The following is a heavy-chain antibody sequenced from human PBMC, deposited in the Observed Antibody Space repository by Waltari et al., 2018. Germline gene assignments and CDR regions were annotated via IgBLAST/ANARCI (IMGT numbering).Heavy chain of an antibody. Sequence: QVQLQESGPGLVKPSETLSLTCTVSGGSIRSSYWRWSRQPPRKGLEWIGYIYYSGVTNYNPSLKSRVTISVDTSKNQFSLKLSSVTAADTAVYYCARDLRETAMIPYYYYYYYMDVWGKGTTVTVSS. V-gene: IGHV4-59*01. CDR3: ARDLRETAMIPYYYYYYYMDV. CDR1: GGSIRSSY. CDR2: IYYSGVT. J-gene: IGHJ6*03. D-gene: IGHD5-18*01.